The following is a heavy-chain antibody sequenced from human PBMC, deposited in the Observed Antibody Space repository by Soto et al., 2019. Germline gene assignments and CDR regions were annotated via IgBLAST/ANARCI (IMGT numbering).Heavy chain of an antibody. D-gene: IGHD5-12*01. V-gene: IGHV4-39*01. CDR2: IYDSGST. J-gene: IGHJ4*02. CDR1: GGSISSSSYY. CDR3: ARQPRRDGYQQFDY. Sequence: SETLSLTCTVSGGSISSSSYYWGWIRQPPGKGLEWIGSIYDSGSTYYNASLKITVTISVDTSKNQLSLKLRSVTAADTAVYYCARQPRRDGYQQFDYRGQGTLVAASS.